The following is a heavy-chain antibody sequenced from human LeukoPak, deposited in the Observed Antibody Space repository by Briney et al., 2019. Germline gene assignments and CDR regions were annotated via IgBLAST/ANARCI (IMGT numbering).Heavy chain of an antibody. CDR2: ISGSSDSI. Sequence: GGSLRLSCVASGFPFSSYSMNWVRQAPGKGLEWVSYISGSSDSIYYTESVKGRFTISRDNAKNSLFLQMNRLRVDDTAMYYCVRERITKIGEVATEFDYWGQGSLVTVSS. V-gene: IGHV3-48*01. CDR3: VRERITKIGEVATEFDY. CDR1: GFPFSSYS. D-gene: IGHD3-3*01. J-gene: IGHJ4*02.